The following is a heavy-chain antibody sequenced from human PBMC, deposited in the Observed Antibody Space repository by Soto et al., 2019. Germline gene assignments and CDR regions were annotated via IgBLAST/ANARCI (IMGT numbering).Heavy chain of an antibody. CDR2: VGGGGTDT. V-gene: IGHV3-23*01. D-gene: IGHD1-20*01. CDR1: GFIFGDYA. CDR3: AKDAVPYNGKWDWFDT. Sequence: QFFESGGDLVQPGGSQRVHCVASGFIFGDYAMSWVRQAPGKGLEWVSSVGGGGTDTYYAASVKGRFTISRDNSKSTLYLQMNNLRAEDTAVYYCAKDAVPYNGKWDWFDTWGQGTLVTVSS. J-gene: IGHJ5*02.